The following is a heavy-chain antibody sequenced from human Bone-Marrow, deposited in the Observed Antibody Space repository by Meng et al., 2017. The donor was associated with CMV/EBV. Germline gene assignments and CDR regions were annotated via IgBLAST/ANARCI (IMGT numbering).Heavy chain of an antibody. J-gene: IGHJ6*02. D-gene: IGHD2-21*01. V-gene: IGHV1-2*02. Sequence: ASVKVSCKASGYTFTGYYMHWVRQAPGQGLEWMGWINPNSGGTNYAQKFQGRVTMTKDTSISTAYMELSRLRSDDTAVYYCATISPSPYCGGDCYPNYYYYGMDVWGQGTTVTVSS. CDR3: ATISPSPYCGGDCYPNYYYYGMDV. CDR1: GYTFTGYY. CDR2: INPNSGGT.